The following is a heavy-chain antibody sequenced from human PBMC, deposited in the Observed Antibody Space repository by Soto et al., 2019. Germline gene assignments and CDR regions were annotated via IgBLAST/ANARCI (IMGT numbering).Heavy chain of an antibody. J-gene: IGHJ4*02. CDR2: ISYDGSNQ. Sequence: XESLRLSCAASGFTFNIYGMHGVRQAPDKGLEWVALISYDGSNQYYADSVKGRFTISRDDSKNTLFLQMNSLRADDTAVYYCAKDQASGQGSFDSWGQGTLVTVSS. V-gene: IGHV3-30*18. CDR1: GFTFNIYG. CDR3: AKDQASGQGSFDS.